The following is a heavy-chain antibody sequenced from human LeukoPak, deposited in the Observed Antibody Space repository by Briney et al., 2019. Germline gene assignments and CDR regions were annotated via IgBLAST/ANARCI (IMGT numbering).Heavy chain of an antibody. V-gene: IGHV3-9*01. Sequence: PGRSLRLSCAASGFTFDDYAMHWVRQAPGKGLEWVSGISWNSGSIGYADSVKGRFTISRDNAKNSLNLQMNSLRAEDTALYYCAKEGDTSSFEYDYWGQGTLVTVSS. CDR2: ISWNSGSI. CDR1: GFTFDDYA. J-gene: IGHJ4*02. D-gene: IGHD6-6*01. CDR3: AKEGDTSSFEYDY.